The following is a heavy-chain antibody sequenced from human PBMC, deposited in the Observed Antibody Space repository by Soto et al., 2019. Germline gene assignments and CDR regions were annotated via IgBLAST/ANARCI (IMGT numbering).Heavy chain of an antibody. J-gene: IGHJ6*02. CDR3: ARDSDYPTISTTLYGMDV. D-gene: IGHD3-3*01. CDR1: GGTFSSYA. V-gene: IGHV1-69*19. Sequence: VKVSCKASGGTFSSYAISWVRQAPGQGLEWMGGIIPIFGTANYAQKFQGRVTITADESTSTAYMELSSLRSEDTAVYYCARDSDYPTISTTLYGMDVWGQGTTVTVSS. CDR2: IIPIFGTA.